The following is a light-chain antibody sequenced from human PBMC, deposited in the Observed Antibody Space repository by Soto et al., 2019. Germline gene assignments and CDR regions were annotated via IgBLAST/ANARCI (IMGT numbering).Light chain of an antibody. CDR1: QGISND. CDR3: KQLNSNPFS. J-gene: IGKJ3*01. V-gene: IGKV1-9*01. CDR2: AAY. Sequence: DIQLTQSPSFLSAYVGNRVTITCRASQGISNDLAWYQQKPGKAPKLLIFAAYTLQRGVPSRFSGSGSGTEFTLTILSLQPEDFSTYYCKQLNSNPFSCGPATKVDI.